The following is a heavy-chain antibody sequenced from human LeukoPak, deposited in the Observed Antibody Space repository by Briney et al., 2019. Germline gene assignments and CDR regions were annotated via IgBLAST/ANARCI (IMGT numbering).Heavy chain of an antibody. J-gene: IGHJ4*02. CDR3: GKEMTSMVTVEY. D-gene: IGHD5-18*01. CDR2: ISGSGGKT. V-gene: IGHV3-23*01. CDR1: GFTFSTSA. Sequence: PGGSLRLSCVASGFTFSTSAMSWVRQAPGKGLGWVSAISGSGGKTYCADSVKGRFTISRDNSQNTLYLYMNSLRADDTAVYYCGKEMTSMVTVEYWGQGTLVTVSS.